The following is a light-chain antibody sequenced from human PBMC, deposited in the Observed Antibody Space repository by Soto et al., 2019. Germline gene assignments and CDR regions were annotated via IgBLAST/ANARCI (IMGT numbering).Light chain of an antibody. CDR1: LSVSSD. J-gene: IGKJ1*01. CDR2: GAA. V-gene: IGKV3-15*01. Sequence: EIVMTQSPATLSVSPGERATLSYRASLSVSSDLARYQQKPGQDPRLLIYGAATRATGIPARFSGSGSGTEFTLTIGSLQSEDFAVYYCQQYNNWRTFGQGTKVDIK. CDR3: QQYNNWRT.